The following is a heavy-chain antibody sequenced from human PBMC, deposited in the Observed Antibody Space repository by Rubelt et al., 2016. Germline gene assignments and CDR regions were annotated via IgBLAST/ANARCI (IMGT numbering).Heavy chain of an antibody. CDR2: IYSGGST. CDR3: AGLAPGNSYGPFDY. D-gene: IGHD5-18*01. Sequence: EVQLLESGGSLVQPGESLRLSCAASGFAFSSYAMSWVRQAPGKGLEWVSLIYSGGSTYYADSVKGRFTISRDISKNTVYLQMNNRRAEDTAVYYCAGLAPGNSYGPFDYWGQGTLVTVSS. CDR1: GFAFSSYA. V-gene: IGHV3-66*04. J-gene: IGHJ4*02.